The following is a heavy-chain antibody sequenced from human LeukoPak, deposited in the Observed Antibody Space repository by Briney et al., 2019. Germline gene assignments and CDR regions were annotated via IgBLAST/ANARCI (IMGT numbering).Heavy chain of an antibody. J-gene: IGHJ3*02. D-gene: IGHD6-13*01. CDR3: ARVRGYSSSWFEAFDI. CDR1: GGSISSGGYS. Sequence: SETLSLTCAVSGGSISSGGYSWSWIRQPPGKGLEWIGYIYHSGSTYYNPSLKSRVTISVDRSENQFSLKLSSVTAADTAVYYCARVRGYSSSWFEAFDIWGQGTMVTVSS. V-gene: IGHV4-30-2*01. CDR2: IYHSGST.